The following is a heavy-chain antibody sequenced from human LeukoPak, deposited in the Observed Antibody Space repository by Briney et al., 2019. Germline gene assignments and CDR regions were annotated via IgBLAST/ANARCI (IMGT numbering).Heavy chain of an antibody. CDR2: ISGSGGST. CDR3: AKNSGGTCYSHLDY. CDR1: GFTFSNYA. D-gene: IGHD2-15*01. Sequence: GGSLRLSCTASGFTFSNYAMSWVRQAPGKGLEWVSGISGSGGSTYYEDSVKGRLTISRDNSKNTLYLQMNSLRAEDTAVYYCAKNSGGTCYSHLDYWGQGTLVTVSS. V-gene: IGHV3-23*01. J-gene: IGHJ4*02.